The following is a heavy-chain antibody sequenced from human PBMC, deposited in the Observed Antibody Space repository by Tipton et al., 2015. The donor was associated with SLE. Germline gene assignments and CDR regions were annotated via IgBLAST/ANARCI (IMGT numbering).Heavy chain of an antibody. V-gene: IGHV4-59*01. CDR3: ARYNWGLGY. Sequence: GSLRLSCTVSGGSISSYYWSWIRQPPGKGLEWIGYIYYSGSTNYNPSLKSRVTISVDTSKNQFSLKLSSVTAADTAVYYCARYNWGLGYWGQGTLVTVSS. CDR2: IYYSGST. D-gene: IGHD1-20*01. CDR1: GGSISSYY. J-gene: IGHJ4*02.